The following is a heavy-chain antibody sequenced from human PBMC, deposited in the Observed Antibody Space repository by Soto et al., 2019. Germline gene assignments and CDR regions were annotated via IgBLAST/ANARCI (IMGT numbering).Heavy chain of an antibody. Sequence: EVQLVESGGGLVQPGGSLRLSCAASGFTVSSNYMSWVRQAPGKGLEWVSVIYSGGSTYYADSVKGRFTISRHNSKNTLYLQMNSLRAEDTAVYYCARGGGDYYWYFYLWGRGTLVTDSS. CDR2: IYSGGST. V-gene: IGHV3-53*04. CDR3: ARGGGDYYWYFYL. J-gene: IGHJ2*01. D-gene: IGHD4-17*01. CDR1: GFTVSSNY.